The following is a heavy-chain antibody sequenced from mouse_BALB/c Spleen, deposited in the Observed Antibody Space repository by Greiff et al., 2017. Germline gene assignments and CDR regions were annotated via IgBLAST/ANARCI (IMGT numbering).Heavy chain of an antibody. CDR1: GFTFSSFG. CDR3: ARRTDYAMDY. Sequence: EVMLVESGGGLVQPGGSRKLSCAASGFTFSSFGMHWVRQAPEKGLEWVAYISSGSSTIYYADTVKGRVTISRDNPKNTLFLQMTSLRSEDTAMYYCARRTDYAMDYWGQGTSVTVSS. CDR2: ISSGSSTI. V-gene: IGHV5-17*02. J-gene: IGHJ4*01.